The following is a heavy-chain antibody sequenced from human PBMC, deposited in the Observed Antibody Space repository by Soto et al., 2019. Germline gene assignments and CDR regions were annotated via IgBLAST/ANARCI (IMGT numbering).Heavy chain of an antibody. J-gene: IGHJ6*02. CDR3: TADLLWFGELPFGLDV. CDR2: IKSETDGGTR. Sequence: GGSLRLSCAASGFSFTHAWMNWVRQAPGKGLEWVGRIKSETDGGTRDYAAPVKGRFTISRDDSENTLYLQMNSLQTEDTAVYYCTADLLWFGELPFGLDVWGQGTTVTVSS. V-gene: IGHV3-15*07. D-gene: IGHD3-10*01. CDR1: GFSFTHAW.